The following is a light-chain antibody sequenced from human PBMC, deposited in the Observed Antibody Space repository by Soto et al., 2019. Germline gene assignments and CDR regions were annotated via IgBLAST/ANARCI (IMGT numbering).Light chain of an antibody. J-gene: IGKJ1*01. CDR1: QSVSSD. CDR3: QHYYNWPRT. Sequence: EIVLTQSPATLAVSPGERATLSCRASQSVSSDLVWYQQKPGLAPRLLIYGASARATGIPARFSGSGSGTEFTLTISSLQSEDFAVYYCQHYYNWPRTFGQGTKVEIK. CDR2: GAS. V-gene: IGKV3-15*01.